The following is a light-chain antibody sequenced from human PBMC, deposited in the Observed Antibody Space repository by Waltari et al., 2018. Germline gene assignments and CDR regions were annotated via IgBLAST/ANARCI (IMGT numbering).Light chain of an antibody. Sequence: SYELTQPPSVSVSPGQTARITCSGDALPKKYASWCQQKSGQAPVLVIYEDSRRPSGIPERFSGSRSGSMATLTISGAQVEDEADYYCFSTDITGDLVVFGGGTKLTVL. CDR2: EDS. V-gene: IGLV3-10*01. J-gene: IGLJ2*01. CDR1: ALPKKY. CDR3: FSTDITGDLVV.